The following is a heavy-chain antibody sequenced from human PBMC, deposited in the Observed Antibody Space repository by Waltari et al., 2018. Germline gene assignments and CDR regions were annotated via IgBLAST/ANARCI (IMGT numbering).Heavy chain of an antibody. V-gene: IGHV1-18*01. CDR3: ARYYDFWGGFSSFDY. CDR2: ISAYSGKT. Sequence: QVQLVQSGPEVKKPGASVKVSCTTSGYTFTNYGIRWVRQAPGQGLELMGWISAYSGKTDFTQKFQGRLTMTTDTSTNTGYMELTSLTSDDTAVYYCARYYDFWGGFSSFDYWGQGTLVTVSS. D-gene: IGHD3-3*01. CDR1: GYTFTNYG. J-gene: IGHJ4*02.